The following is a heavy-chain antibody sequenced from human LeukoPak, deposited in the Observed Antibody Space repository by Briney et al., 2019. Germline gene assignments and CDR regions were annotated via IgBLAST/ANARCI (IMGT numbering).Heavy chain of an antibody. CDR3: AREVRHAMTPFFDY. D-gene: IGHD2-2*01. J-gene: IGHJ4*02. CDR2: ISYDGSNK. V-gene: IGHV3-30-3*01. CDR1: GFTFSSYA. Sequence: GSLRLSCAASGFTFSSYAMHWVRQAPGKGLEWVAVISYDGSNKYYADSVKGRFTISRDNSKNTLYLQMNSLRAEDAAVYYCAREVRHAMTPFFDYWGQGTLVTVSS.